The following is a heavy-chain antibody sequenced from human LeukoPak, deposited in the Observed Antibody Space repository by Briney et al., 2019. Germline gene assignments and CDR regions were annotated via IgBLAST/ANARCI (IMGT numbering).Heavy chain of an antibody. CDR1: GGSFSGYY. J-gene: IGHJ6*03. CDR2: INHSGST. Sequence: SETLSLTCAVYGGSFSGYYWSWIRQPPGKGLEWIGEINHSGSTNYNPSLKSRVTMSVDTSKNQFSLKLSSVTAADTAVYYCARGYNSNYEFYYYYMDVWGKGTTATVSS. V-gene: IGHV4-34*01. CDR3: ARGYNSNYEFYYYYMDV. D-gene: IGHD4-11*01.